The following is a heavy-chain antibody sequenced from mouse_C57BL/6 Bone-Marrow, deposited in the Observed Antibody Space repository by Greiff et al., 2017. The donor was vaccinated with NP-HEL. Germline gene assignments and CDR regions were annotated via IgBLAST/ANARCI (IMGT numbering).Heavy chain of an antibody. CDR2: INPSTGGT. CDR1: GYSFTGYY. J-gene: IGHJ3*01. D-gene: IGHD1-1*01. Sequence: VQLKESGPELVKPGASVKISCKASGYSFTGYYMNWVKQSPEKSLEWIGEINPSTGGTTYNQKFKAKATLTVDKSSSTAYMQLKSLTSEDSAVYYCARENYYGSSSAWFAYWGQGTLVTVSA. CDR3: ARENYYGSSSAWFAY. V-gene: IGHV1-42*01.